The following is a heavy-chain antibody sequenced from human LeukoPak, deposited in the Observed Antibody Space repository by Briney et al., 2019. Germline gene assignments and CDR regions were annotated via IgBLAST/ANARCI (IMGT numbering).Heavy chain of an antibody. CDR3: AKEGGTVTTWVDY. CDR1: GFTFNKYW. J-gene: IGHJ4*02. CDR2: MRQDGGEI. D-gene: IGHD4-17*01. V-gene: IGHV3-7*03. Sequence: GGSLRLSCVVSGFTFNKYWMSWVRQAPGKGLEWVATMRQDGGEIYYADSVSGRFTISRDNAKNSLYLQMNSLRAEDTAVYYCAKEGGTVTTWVDYWGQGTLVTVSS.